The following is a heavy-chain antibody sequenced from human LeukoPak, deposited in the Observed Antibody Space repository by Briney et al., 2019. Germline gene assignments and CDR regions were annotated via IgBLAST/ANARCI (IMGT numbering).Heavy chain of an antibody. V-gene: IGHV1-69*04. Sequence: SVKVSCKASGGTFSSYAISWVRQAPGQGLEWMGRIIPIFGIANYAQKFQGRVTITADKSTSTAYMELSSLRSEDPAVYYCARRFYDSSGETWGQGTLVTVSS. CDR2: IIPIFGIA. J-gene: IGHJ5*02. D-gene: IGHD3-22*01. CDR1: GGTFSSYA. CDR3: ARRFYDSSGET.